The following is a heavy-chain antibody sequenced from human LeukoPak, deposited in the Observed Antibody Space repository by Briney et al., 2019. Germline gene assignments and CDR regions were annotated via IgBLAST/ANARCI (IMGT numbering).Heavy chain of an antibody. Sequence: PSETLSLTCAVSGGSISSGGYSWSWIRQPPGKGLEWIGYIYHSGSTYYNPSLKSRVTISVDRSKNQFSLKLSSVTAADTAVYYCARENGDLDAFDIWGQGTMVTVSS. J-gene: IGHJ3*02. CDR3: ARENGDLDAFDI. CDR2: IYHSGST. V-gene: IGHV4-30-2*01. CDR1: GGSISSGGYS. D-gene: IGHD3-10*01.